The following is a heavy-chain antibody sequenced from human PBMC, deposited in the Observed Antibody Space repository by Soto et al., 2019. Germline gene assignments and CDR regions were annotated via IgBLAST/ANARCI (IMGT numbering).Heavy chain of an antibody. CDR1: GFTFDDYA. J-gene: IGHJ4*02. CDR3: AKAIEGGPFDY. Sequence: EVQLVESGGGLVQPGRSLRLSCAASGFTFDDYAMHWVRQAPGKGLEWVSGISWNSGSIGYADSVKGRFTISRDNAKNSLYLQMNSLRAEDTALYYCAKAIEGGPFDYWGQGTLVTVSS. D-gene: IGHD2-15*01. CDR2: ISWNSGSI. V-gene: IGHV3-9*01.